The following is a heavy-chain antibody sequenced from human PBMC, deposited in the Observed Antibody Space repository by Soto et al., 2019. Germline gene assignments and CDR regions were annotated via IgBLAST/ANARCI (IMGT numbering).Heavy chain of an antibody. CDR1: GFTFSSYS. J-gene: IGHJ6*03. V-gene: IGHV3-21*01. D-gene: IGHD2-2*01. CDR2: ISSSSSYI. Sequence: GGSLRLSCAASGFTFSSYSMNWVRQAPGKGLEWVSSISSSSSYIYYADSVKGRFTISRDNAKNSLYLQMNSLRAEDTAVYYCARVGVVPAAIGSYYYYYMDVWGKGTTVTVSS. CDR3: ARVGVVPAAIGSYYYYYMDV.